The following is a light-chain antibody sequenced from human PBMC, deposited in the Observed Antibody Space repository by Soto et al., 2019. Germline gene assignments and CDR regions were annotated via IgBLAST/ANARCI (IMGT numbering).Light chain of an antibody. CDR1: QTVTSNY. CDR3: QQYRSSPSIT. Sequence: EIVLTQSPGTLSLSPGERATLSCRASQTVTSNYLAWYQQKPGQAPRLLIYGASSRATGIPDRFSGSGSGTDFTLTISRLEPEDFAVYYCQQYRSSPSITFGQGTRLEI. CDR2: GAS. J-gene: IGKJ5*01. V-gene: IGKV3-20*01.